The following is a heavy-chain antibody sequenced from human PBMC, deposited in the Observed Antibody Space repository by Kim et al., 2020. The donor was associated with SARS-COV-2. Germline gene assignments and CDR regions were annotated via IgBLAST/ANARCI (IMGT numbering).Heavy chain of an antibody. V-gene: IGHV4-30-4*01. CDR1: GGSISSGDYY. CDR2: IYYSGST. D-gene: IGHD3-22*01. CDR3: ARGGITMIVVGLDPPFDP. Sequence: SETLSLTCTVSGGSISSGDYYWSWIRQPPGKGLEWIGYIYYSGSTYYNPSLKSRVTISVDTSKNQFSLKLSSVTAADTAVYYCARGGITMIVVGLDPPFDPWGQGTLVTVSS. J-gene: IGHJ5*02.